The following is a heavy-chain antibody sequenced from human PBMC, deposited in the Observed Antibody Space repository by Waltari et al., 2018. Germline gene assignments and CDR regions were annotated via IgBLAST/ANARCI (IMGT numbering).Heavy chain of an antibody. J-gene: IGHJ4*02. D-gene: IGHD2-21*02. CDR3: ARHPCSSGGCYSGADY. Sequence: EVQLVQSGADVKKPGESLQISCKGFGYTFSKYWITWVRQMPGKGLEWMGIIYPGDSDTRYSPSFQGQVTLSAEQSISTAYLQWSSLKASDTTIYYCARHPCSSGGCYSGADYWGQGTLVTVSS. CDR1: GYTFSKYW. CDR2: IYPGDSDT. V-gene: IGHV5-51*01.